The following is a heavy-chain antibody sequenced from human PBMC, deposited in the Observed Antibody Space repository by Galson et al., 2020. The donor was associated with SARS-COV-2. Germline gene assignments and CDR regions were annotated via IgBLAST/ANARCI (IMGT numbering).Heavy chain of an antibody. Sequence: ASVTVSCKGSGDSFTTYGISWLRQAPGRGLEWLGWISNFNRNSEFGETVQGRLILTTDTSASTAYMELRSLTSDDTAIYYCARDVGEFYHGSGSYHLSWFDPWGQGTQVTVSS. CDR2: ISNFNRNS. CDR1: GDSFTTYG. CDR3: ARDVGEFYHGSGSYHLSWFDP. D-gene: IGHD3-10*01. J-gene: IGHJ5*02. V-gene: IGHV1-18*01.